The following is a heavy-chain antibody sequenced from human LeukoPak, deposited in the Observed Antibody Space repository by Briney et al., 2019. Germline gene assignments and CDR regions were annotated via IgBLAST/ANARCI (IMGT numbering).Heavy chain of an antibody. CDR1: GFTFSSYD. D-gene: IGHD3-10*01. CDR3: ARANRYYYGSGDAFDI. CDR2: IGTAGDT. Sequence: PGGSLRLSCAASGFTFSSYDMHWVRQATGKGLEWVSAIGTAGDTYYPGSVKGRFTISRESAKNSLYLQMNSLRAGDTAVYYCARANRYYYGSGDAFDIWGQGTMVTVSS. V-gene: IGHV3-13*01. J-gene: IGHJ3*02.